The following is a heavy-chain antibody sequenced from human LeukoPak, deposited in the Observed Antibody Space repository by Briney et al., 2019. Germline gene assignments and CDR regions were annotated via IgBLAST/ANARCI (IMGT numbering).Heavy chain of an antibody. CDR2: ISSTSSAI. D-gene: IGHD2-21*02. J-gene: IGHJ4*02. CDR3: ARGSANYCGGDCYSDDY. Sequence: PGGSLRLSCAASGFTFSRYSFNWVRQAPGKGLEWVSYISSTSSAIYYADSVKGRFTVSRDNAKNSLYLQMNSLRAEDTAVYYCARGSANYCGGDCYSDDYWGQGTLVTVSS. CDR1: GFTFSRYS. V-gene: IGHV3-48*01.